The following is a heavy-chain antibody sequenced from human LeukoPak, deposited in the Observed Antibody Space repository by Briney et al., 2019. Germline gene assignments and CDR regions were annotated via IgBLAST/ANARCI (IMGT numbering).Heavy chain of an antibody. CDR1: GGSVSSGSNY. V-gene: IGHV4-61*01. J-gene: IGHJ4*02. CDR2: IHYSGST. D-gene: IGHD3-10*01. CDR3: ARVLYGSGTYYFDY. Sequence: SETLSLTCTVSGGSVSSGSNYWSWIRQPPGKGLEWIGYIHYSGSTSHNPALKSRVTISVDTSKNQFSLKLSSVTAADTAVYYCARVLYGSGTYYFDYWGRGTLVTVSS.